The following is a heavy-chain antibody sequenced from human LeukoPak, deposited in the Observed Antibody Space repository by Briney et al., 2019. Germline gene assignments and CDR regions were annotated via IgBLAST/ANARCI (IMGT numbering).Heavy chain of an antibody. J-gene: IGHJ5*02. D-gene: IGHD6-19*01. CDR2: VTNNGDTT. CDR1: GFTFSNYA. V-gene: IGHV3-23*01. Sequence: GGSLRLSCAASGFTFSNYAMNWIRQAPGKGLEWVSAVTNNGDTTYYADSVKGRFTISRDNSRNTLSLQMNSLRAEDTAVYYCARSTGGSGWLSDWFDPWGQGTLVTVSS. CDR3: ARSTGGSGWLSDWFDP.